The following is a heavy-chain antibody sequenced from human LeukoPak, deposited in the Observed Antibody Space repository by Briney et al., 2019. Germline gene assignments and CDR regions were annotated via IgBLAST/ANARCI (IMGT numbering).Heavy chain of an antibody. V-gene: IGHV3-30-3*01. Sequence: GGSLRLSCAASGFTFSSYAMHWVRQAPGKGLEWVAVISYDGSNKYYADSVKGRFTISRDNSKNTLYLQMNSLRAEDTALYYCAKDRGGSGWPVFDYWGQGTPVTVSS. D-gene: IGHD6-19*01. CDR1: GFTFSSYA. J-gene: IGHJ4*02. CDR2: ISYDGSNK. CDR3: AKDRGGSGWPVFDY.